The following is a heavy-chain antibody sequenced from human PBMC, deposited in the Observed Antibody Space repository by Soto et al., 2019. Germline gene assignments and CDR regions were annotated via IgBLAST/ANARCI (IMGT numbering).Heavy chain of an antibody. CDR3: ARVRGIIGWFDP. V-gene: IGHV3-21*01. D-gene: IGHD3-10*01. Sequence: PGGSLRLSCAASGFTFSSCIMNWVRQAPGKGLEWVSSISSSSSYIYYADSVKGRFTISRDNAKNSLYLQMNSLRAEDTAVYYCARVRGIIGWFDPWGQGTLVTVSS. CDR1: GFTFSSCI. CDR2: ISSSSSYI. J-gene: IGHJ5*02.